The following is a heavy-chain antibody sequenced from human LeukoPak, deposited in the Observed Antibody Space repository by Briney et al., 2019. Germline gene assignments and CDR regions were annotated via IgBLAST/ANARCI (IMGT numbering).Heavy chain of an antibody. CDR3: AELGITMIGGV. CDR1: GFSFRSAW. CDR2: ISSSGSTI. J-gene: IGHJ6*04. Sequence: GGSLRLSCAASGFSFRSAWMSWVRQAPGKGLEWVSYISSSGSTIYYADSVKGRFTISRDNAKNSLYLQMNSLRAEDTAVYYCAELGITMIGGVWGKGTTVTISS. V-gene: IGHV3-48*04. D-gene: IGHD3-10*02.